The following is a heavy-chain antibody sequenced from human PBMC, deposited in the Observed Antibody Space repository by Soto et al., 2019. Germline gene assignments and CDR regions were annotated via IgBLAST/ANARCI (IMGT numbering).Heavy chain of an antibody. V-gene: IGHV3-74*01. CDR2: ISSDGSST. J-gene: IGHJ5*02. CDR3: ARGPYCISTSCYDWFDP. CDR1: GFTFSSYW. Sequence: GGSLRLSCAASGFTFSSYWMHWVRQAPGEGLVWVSRISSDGSSTTYADSVKGRFTISRDNAKNTLYMKMDSLRAEDTGVYYCARGPYCISTSCYDWFDPWGQGTLVTVPQ. D-gene: IGHD2-2*01.